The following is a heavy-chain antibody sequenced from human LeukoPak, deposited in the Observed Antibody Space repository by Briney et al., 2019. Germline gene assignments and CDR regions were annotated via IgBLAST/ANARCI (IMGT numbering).Heavy chain of an antibody. CDR1: GFRFSTYW. V-gene: IGHV3-7*01. J-gene: IGHJ4*02. CDR2: IKVDGREK. Sequence: GGSLRLSCRVSGFRFSTYWMSWVSQAPGKGLEWVSYIKVDGREKNYVDSVKGRLTICRDHPRNSVYLQMHSLRDEDTAVYYCARVEEYYYDRSGYYEDYWGQGTLVTVSS. D-gene: IGHD3-22*01. CDR3: ARVEEYYYDRSGYYEDY.